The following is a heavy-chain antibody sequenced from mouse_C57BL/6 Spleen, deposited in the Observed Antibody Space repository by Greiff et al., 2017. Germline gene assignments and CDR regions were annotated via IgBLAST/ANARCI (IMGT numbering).Heavy chain of an antibody. D-gene: IGHD1-1*01. J-gene: IGHJ4*01. CDR2: ISSGSSTI. CDR1: GFTFSDYG. CDR3: ANYGSSYYYAMDY. V-gene: IGHV5-17*01. Sequence: EVMLVESGGGLVKPGGSLKLSCAASGFTFSDYGMHWVRQAPEKGLEWVAYISSGSSTIYYADTVKGRFTISRDNAKNTLFLQMTSLRSEDTAMYYCANYGSSYYYAMDYWGQGTSVTVSS.